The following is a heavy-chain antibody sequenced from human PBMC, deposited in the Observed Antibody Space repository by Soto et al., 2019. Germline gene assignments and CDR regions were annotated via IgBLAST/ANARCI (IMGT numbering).Heavy chain of an antibody. D-gene: IGHD3-22*01. CDR1: GFTFTSSA. CDR2: IVVGSGNT. Sequence: QMQLVQSGPEVKKPGTSVKVSCKASGFTFTSSAVQWVRQARGQRLEWIGWIVVGSGNTNYAQKFQERVTITRDMSTSTAYMDLSSLRSEDTAVYYCAAIGGGIVVFDYYYYGMDVWGQGTTVTVSS. CDR3: AAIGGGIVVFDYYYYGMDV. J-gene: IGHJ6*02. V-gene: IGHV1-58*01.